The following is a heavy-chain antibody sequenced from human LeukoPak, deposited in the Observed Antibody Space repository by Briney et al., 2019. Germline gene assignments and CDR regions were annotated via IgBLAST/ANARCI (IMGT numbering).Heavy chain of an antibody. CDR2: ISGSGGST. CDR3: ARDRVAYYDFWRGYSSDYGMDV. J-gene: IGHJ6*02. D-gene: IGHD3-3*01. CDR1: GFTFSSYA. V-gene: IGHV3-23*01. Sequence: GGSLRLSCAASGFTFSSYAMSWVRQAPGKGLEWVSAISGSGGSTYYADSVKGRFTISRDNAKNTLYLQMNSLRAEDTAVYYCARDRVAYYDFWRGYSSDYGMDVWGQGTTVTVSS.